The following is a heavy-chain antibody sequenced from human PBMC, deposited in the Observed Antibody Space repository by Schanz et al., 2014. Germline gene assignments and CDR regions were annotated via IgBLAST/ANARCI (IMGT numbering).Heavy chain of an antibody. CDR3: ARENLNWEAFDI. J-gene: IGHJ3*02. CDR2: ISRDGTTS. CDR1: GFTFSDYW. D-gene: IGHD7-27*01. V-gene: IGHV3-11*01. Sequence: QVQLVESGGGLVKPGGSLRLSCAASGFTFSDYWMAWVRQAPGKGLEWLSYISRDGTTSYYADSVKGRFTISRDNAKNSLYLEMTSLRGEDTAVYYCARENLNWEAFDIWGQGTVVTVSS.